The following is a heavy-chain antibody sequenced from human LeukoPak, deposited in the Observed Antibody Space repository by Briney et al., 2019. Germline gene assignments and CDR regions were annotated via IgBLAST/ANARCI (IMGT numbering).Heavy chain of an antibody. CDR3: ATVAVIRGVTYFDY. CDR1: GDSISSYY. Sequence: SETLSLTCSVSGDSISSYYWSWIRQPPGKGLEWIAYLFYSGSTDYNPSLESRVTISVDTSKNQFSLKLRSVTAADTAVYYCATVAVIRGVTYFDYWGQGTLVTVSS. V-gene: IGHV4-59*01. D-gene: IGHD3-10*01. CDR2: LFYSGST. J-gene: IGHJ4*02.